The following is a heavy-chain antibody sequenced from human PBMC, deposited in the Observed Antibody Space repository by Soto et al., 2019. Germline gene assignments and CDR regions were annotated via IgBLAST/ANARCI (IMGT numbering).Heavy chain of an antibody. Sequence: EVVLLESGGGLVQPGGSLRLSCEVSGFAFRFYSMSWVRQAPGKGLEWVASISGNGGTTYYAASGKGRFTFSRDNSKNTLYLQMNNLRGEDTAVYYCAKDRGGFTNGWEFFDSWGQGTLVTVSS. CDR2: ISGNGGTT. J-gene: IGHJ4*02. CDR1: GFAFRFYS. D-gene: IGHD3-10*01. CDR3: AKDRGGFTNGWEFFDS. V-gene: IGHV3-23*01.